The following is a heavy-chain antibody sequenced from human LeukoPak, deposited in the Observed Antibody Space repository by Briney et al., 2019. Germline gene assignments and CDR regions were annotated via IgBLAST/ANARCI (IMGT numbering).Heavy chain of an antibody. V-gene: IGHV4-39*07. CDR2: IYYSGST. D-gene: IGHD3-22*01. CDR3: VRDVNYYDSSGKIDY. CDR1: GGSISSSSYY. J-gene: IGHJ4*02. Sequence: SETLSLTCTVSGGSISSSSYYWGWIRQPPGKGLEWIGSIYYSGSTNYNPSLKSRVTISVDTSKNQFSLKLSSVTAADTAVYYCVRDVNYYDSSGKIDYWGQGILVAVSS.